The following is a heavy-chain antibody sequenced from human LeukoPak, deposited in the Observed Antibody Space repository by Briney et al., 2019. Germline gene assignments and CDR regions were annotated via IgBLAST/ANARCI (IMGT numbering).Heavy chain of an antibody. Sequence: GSLRLSCAASGFTFSSYWMSWVRQAPGKGLEWIGSIYYSGSTYYNPSLKSRVTISVDTSKNQFSLKLSSVTAADTAVYYCARHHAVGSRGLYYFDYWGQGTLVTVSS. D-gene: IGHD6-19*01. CDR3: ARHHAVGSRGLYYFDY. V-gene: IGHV4-39*01. CDR2: IYYSGST. J-gene: IGHJ4*02. CDR1: GFTFSSYW.